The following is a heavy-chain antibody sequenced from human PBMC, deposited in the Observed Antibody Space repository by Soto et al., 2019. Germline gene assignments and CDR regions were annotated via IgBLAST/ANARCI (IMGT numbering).Heavy chain of an antibody. CDR2: INHSGST. CDR3: ARVSSAWFGELGMDV. Sequence: PSETLCLTCAVYGGSFSGYSWSWIRQPPGKGLEWIGEINHSGSTNYNPSLKSRVTISVDTSKNQFSLKLSSVTAADTAVYYCARVSSAWFGELGMDVWGKGTTVTVSS. J-gene: IGHJ6*03. CDR1: GGSFSGYS. V-gene: IGHV4-34*01. D-gene: IGHD3-10*01.